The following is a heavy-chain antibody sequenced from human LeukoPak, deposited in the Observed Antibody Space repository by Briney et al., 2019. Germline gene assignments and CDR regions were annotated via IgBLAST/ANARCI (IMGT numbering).Heavy chain of an antibody. Sequence: SQTLSLTCAISGDSVSSNSAAWNWIRRSPSRGLEWLGRTYYRSKWYNDYAVSVKSRITINPDTSKNQFSLQLNSVTPEDTAVYYCARVPYLARHWEPFDYWGQGTLVTVSS. D-gene: IGHD1-26*01. J-gene: IGHJ4*02. CDR3: ARVPYLARHWEPFDY. V-gene: IGHV6-1*01. CDR2: TYYRSKWYN. CDR1: GDSVSSNSAA.